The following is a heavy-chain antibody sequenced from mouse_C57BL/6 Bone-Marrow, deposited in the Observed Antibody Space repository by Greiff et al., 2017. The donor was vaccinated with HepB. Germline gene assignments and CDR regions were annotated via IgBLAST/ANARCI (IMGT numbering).Heavy chain of an antibody. CDR3: AIPPYYYGRSYWYFDV. Sequence: EVKLVESGAELVKPGASVKLSCTASGFNIKDYYMHWVKQRTEQGLEWIGRIDPEDGETKYAPKFQGKATITADTSSNTAYLQLSSLTSEDTAVYYCAIPPYYYGRSYWYFDVWGTGTTVTVSS. CDR1: GFNIKDYY. J-gene: IGHJ1*03. V-gene: IGHV14-2*01. D-gene: IGHD1-1*01. CDR2: IDPEDGET.